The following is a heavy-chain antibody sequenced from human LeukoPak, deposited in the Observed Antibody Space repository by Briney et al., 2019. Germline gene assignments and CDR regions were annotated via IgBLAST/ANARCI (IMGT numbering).Heavy chain of an antibody. CDR3: AKDLSGGGANAFDY. CDR1: KFNFNSYG. Sequence: GGSLRLSCTTSKFNFNSYGMTWVRQAPGKGLEWVSSISGSGGSTQYAASVQGRFTISRDNSKNTLYLQMNSLRAEDTAVYYCAKDLSGGGANAFDYWGQGTLVTVSS. V-gene: IGHV3-23*01. CDR2: ISGSGGST. D-gene: IGHD3-16*01. J-gene: IGHJ4*02.